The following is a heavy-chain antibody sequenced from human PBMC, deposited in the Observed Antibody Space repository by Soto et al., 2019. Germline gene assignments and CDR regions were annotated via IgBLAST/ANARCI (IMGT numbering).Heavy chain of an antibody. V-gene: IGHV3-48*03. J-gene: IGHJ4*02. Sequence: GGSLRLSCAASGFTFSSYEMNWVRQAPGKGLEWVSYISSSGSTIYYADSVKGRFTISRDNAKNSLYLQMNSLRAEDTAVYYCARGGNKYYYDSSGYYYYWGQGTLVTVSS. CDR1: GFTFSSYE. CDR2: ISSSGSTI. D-gene: IGHD3-22*01. CDR3: ARGGNKYYYDSSGYYYY.